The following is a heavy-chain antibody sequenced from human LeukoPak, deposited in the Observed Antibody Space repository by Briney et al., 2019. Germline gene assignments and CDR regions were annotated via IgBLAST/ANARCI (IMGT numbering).Heavy chain of an antibody. CDR1: GFTFDVYA. D-gene: IGHD3-9*01. CDR2: IGGDGCST. Sequence: GGSLRLSCAASGFTFDVYAMHCVRQAPGKGLEWVSLIGGDGCSTYYADSVKGRFTISRDNSKNSLYLQMNSLRTEDTALYYCAKAAERGYYDILTGYYRDYYYYYMDVWGKGTTVTVSS. J-gene: IGHJ6*03. V-gene: IGHV3-43*02. CDR3: AKAAERGYYDILTGYYRDYYYYYMDV.